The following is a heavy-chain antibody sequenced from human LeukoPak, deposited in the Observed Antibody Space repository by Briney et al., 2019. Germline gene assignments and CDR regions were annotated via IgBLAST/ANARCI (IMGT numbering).Heavy chain of an antibody. CDR1: GFTFSSYA. J-gene: IGHJ4*02. CDR2: IKKTGSET. D-gene: IGHD2-15*01. Sequence: GGSLRLSCVASGFTFSSYAMSWVRQAPGKGLEWVAYIKKTGSETYYVDSVKGRFTITRDNTRSSLFLQMYSLRAEDTAVYFCAREDGYCSGGNCYSYFDSWGQGTLVTVSS. V-gene: IGHV3-7*01. CDR3: AREDGYCSGGNCYSYFDS.